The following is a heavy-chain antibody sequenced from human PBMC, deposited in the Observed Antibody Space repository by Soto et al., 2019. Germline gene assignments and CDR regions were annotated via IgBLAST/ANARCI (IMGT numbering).Heavy chain of an antibody. CDR3: ARGAPGRDGYNLDFQH. V-gene: IGHV3-21*04. J-gene: IGHJ1*01. CDR1: GFTFSTYA. D-gene: IGHD5-12*01. Sequence: NPGGSLRLSCAASGFTFSTYAMNWVRQAPGKGLEWVSSISSSGSFRYYADSVKGRFTISRDNAKNSLYLQMNSLRAQDTAVYYCARGAPGRDGYNLDFQHWGQGTLVTVSS. CDR2: ISSSGSFR.